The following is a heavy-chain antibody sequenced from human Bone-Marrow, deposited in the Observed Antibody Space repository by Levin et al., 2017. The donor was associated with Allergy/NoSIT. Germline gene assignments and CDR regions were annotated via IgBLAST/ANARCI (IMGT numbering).Heavy chain of an antibody. D-gene: IGHD2-2*01. CDR3: AKDLYCSTAGCY. J-gene: IGHJ4*02. CDR1: GLTVSSYA. V-gene: IGHV3-23*01. Sequence: PGGSLRLSCIASGLTVSSYAMSWVRQAPGKGLEWVSAISGTATRTSTYYADSVKGRFTISRDNANNTLFLQMNSLRAEDTAIYYCAKDLYCSTAGCYWGQGTLVTVSA. CDR2: ISGTATRTST.